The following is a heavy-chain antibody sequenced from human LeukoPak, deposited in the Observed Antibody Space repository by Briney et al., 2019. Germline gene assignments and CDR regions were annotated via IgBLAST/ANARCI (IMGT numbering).Heavy chain of an antibody. CDR1: GYTFTSYG. J-gene: IGHJ4*02. Sequence: ASVKVSCKASGYTFTSYGISWVRQAPGQGLEWMGWISAYNGNTNYAQKLQGRVTMTTHTSTSTAYMELRSLRSVDTAVYYCARSGDDILTGYYNVAFDYWGQGTLVTVSS. D-gene: IGHD3-9*01. CDR2: ISAYNGNT. CDR3: ARSGDDILTGYYNVAFDY. V-gene: IGHV1-18*01.